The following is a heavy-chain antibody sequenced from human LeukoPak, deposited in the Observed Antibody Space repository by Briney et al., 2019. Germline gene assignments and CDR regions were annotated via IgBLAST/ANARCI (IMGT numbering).Heavy chain of an antibody. CDR1: GGSISSSSYY. J-gene: IGHJ6*02. CDR3: ARWSSASSWYSDYYYGMDV. D-gene: IGHD6-13*01. V-gene: IGHV4-39*07. CDR2: IYYSGST. Sequence: SETLSLTCTVSGGSISSSSYYWGWIRQPPGKGLEWIGSIYYSGSTNYNPSLKSRVTISVDTSKNQFSLKLSSVTAADTAVYYCARWSSASSWYSDYYYGMDVWGQGTTVTVSS.